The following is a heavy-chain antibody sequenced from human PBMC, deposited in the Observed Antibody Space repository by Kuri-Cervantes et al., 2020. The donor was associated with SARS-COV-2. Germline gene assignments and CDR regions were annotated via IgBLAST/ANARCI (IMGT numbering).Heavy chain of an antibody. D-gene: IGHD3-3*01. J-gene: IGHJ3*02. V-gene: IGHV4-30-4*08. CDR2: IYYSGST. CDR1: GGSISSGDYY. Sequence: SETLSLTCTVSGGSISSGDYYWSWIRQPPGKGLEWIGYIYYSGSTYYNPSLKSRVTMSVDTSKNQFSLKLSSVTAADTAVYYCARHTIFGAHDAFDIWGQGTMVTVSS. CDR3: ARHTIFGAHDAFDI.